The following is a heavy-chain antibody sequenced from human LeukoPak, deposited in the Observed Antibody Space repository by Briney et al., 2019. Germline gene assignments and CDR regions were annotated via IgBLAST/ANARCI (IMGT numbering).Heavy chain of an antibody. J-gene: IGHJ4*02. CDR3: ARYNSAWKTDDY. V-gene: IGHV3-7*03. Sequence: GGSLRLSCAASGFTFNSYWMTWVRQAPGRGLEWVADIKQDGSDKYYAGSVKGRFTISRDNAKNSLYLQMNSLRAEDTAVYFCARYNSAWKTDDYWGQGTLVTVSS. CDR1: GFTFNSYW. D-gene: IGHD6-19*01. CDR2: IKQDGSDK.